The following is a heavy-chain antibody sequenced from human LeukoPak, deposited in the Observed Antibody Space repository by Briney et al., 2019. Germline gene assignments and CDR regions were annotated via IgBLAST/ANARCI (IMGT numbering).Heavy chain of an antibody. CDR1: GFTFSDYY. CDR3: AKDVQQQLAYFDY. V-gene: IGHV3-23*01. CDR2: ISGSGGST. D-gene: IGHD6-13*01. Sequence: GGSLRLSCAASGFTFSDYYMSWIRQAPGKGLEWVSAISGSGGSTYYADSMKGRFTISRDSSKNTLSLQMNTLRAEDTAVHFCAKDVQQQLAYFDYWGQGTLVTVSS. J-gene: IGHJ4*02.